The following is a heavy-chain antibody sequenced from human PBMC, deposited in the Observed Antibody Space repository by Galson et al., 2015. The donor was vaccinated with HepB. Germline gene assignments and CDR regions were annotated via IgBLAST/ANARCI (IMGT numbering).Heavy chain of an antibody. CDR2: IIPLLDVT. Sequence: SVKVSCKASGGIFSDYTFSWVRQAPGQGPRWMGRIIPLLDVTNYAQEFKGRVTFTADKSADTIYMEFTSLTSEDTAVYYCARELVATVAGRFDIWGQGTLVTVSS. CDR3: ARELVATVAGRFDI. D-gene: IGHD6-19*01. J-gene: IGHJ4*02. CDR1: GGIFSDYT. V-gene: IGHV1-69*04.